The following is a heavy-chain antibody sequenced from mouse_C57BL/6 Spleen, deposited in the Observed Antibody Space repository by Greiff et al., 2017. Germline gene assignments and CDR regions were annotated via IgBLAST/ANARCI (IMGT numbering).Heavy chain of an antibody. V-gene: IGHV5-6*01. J-gene: IGHJ4*01. CDR2: ISSGGSYT. D-gene: IGHD1-1*01. Sequence: EVHLVESGGDLVKPGGSLKLSCAASGFTFSSYGMSWVRQTPDKRLEWVATISSGGSYTYYPDSVKGRFTISRDNAKHTLYLQMSSLKSEDTAMYYCVRTGYGSSENGAMDYWGQGTSVTVSS. CDR3: VRTGYGSSENGAMDY. CDR1: GFTFSSYG.